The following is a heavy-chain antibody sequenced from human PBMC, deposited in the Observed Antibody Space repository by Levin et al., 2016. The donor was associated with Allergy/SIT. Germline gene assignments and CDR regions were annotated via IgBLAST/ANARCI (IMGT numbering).Heavy chain of an antibody. CDR1: GFTFHNYN. V-gene: IGHV3-21*04. CDR2: ISSSTNYI. Sequence: GGSLRLSCAASGFTFHNYNMNWVRQAPGEGLEWVSSISSSTNYIYYADSVKGRFTVSRDNAQNSLYLQMNSLRAEDTAVYYCAKDLSPVSLDYGDSDAFDIWGQGTMVTVSS. CDR3: AKDLSPVSLDYGDSDAFDI. J-gene: IGHJ3*02. D-gene: IGHD4-17*01.